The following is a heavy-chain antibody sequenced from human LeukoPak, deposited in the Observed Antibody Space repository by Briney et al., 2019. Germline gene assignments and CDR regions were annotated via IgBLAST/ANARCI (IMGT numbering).Heavy chain of an antibody. V-gene: IGHV3-30*01. D-gene: IGHD3-16*01. CDR1: GFSFGSYA. CDR2: ISYDGSNK. Sequence: GGSLELSCAASGFSFGSYAMHWVRQAPGKGLEWVAVISYDGSNKYYADSVKGRFTISRDNSKNTLYLQMNSLRAEDTAVYYCARDGQGVSGYYYMDVWGKGTTVTVSS. CDR3: ARDGQGVSGYYYMDV. J-gene: IGHJ6*03.